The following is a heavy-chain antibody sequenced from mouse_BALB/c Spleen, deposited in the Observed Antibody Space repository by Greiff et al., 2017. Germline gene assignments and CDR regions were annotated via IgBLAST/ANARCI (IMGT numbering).Heavy chain of an antibody. J-gene: IGHJ3*01. CDR1: GYAFSSYW. Sequence: QVQLQQSGAELVRPGSSVKISCKASGYAFSSYWMNWVKQRPGQGLEWIGQIYPGDGDTNYNGKFKGKATLTADKSSSTAYMQLSSLTSEDSAVYFYARFYDYDRGWFAYWGQGTLVTVSA. CDR2: IYPGDGDT. CDR3: ARFYDYDRGWFAY. D-gene: IGHD2-4*01. V-gene: IGHV1-80*01.